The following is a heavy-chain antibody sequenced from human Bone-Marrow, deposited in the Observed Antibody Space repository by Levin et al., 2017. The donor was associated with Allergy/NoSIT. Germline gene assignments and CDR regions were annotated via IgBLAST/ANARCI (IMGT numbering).Heavy chain of an antibody. D-gene: IGHD5-12*01. CDR2: VYYTAST. CDR1: GGSVTNNDYY. Sequence: PSETLSLTCTVSGGSVTNNDYYWNWIRQPPGKGLEWIGYVYYTASTNYNPSLKSRISVSKDTSKNQFSLKMTSMTSADTAIYYCARGAYSDHDPDSWGQGTLVTVSS. V-gene: IGHV4-61*08. J-gene: IGHJ4*02. CDR3: ARGAYSDHDPDS.